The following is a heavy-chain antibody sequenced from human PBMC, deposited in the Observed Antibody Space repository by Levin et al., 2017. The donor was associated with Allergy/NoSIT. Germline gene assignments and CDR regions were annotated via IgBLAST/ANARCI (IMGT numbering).Heavy chain of an antibody. CDR3: ARAGIVGYSSSWYGWFDP. V-gene: IGHV1-69*13. D-gene: IGHD6-13*01. CDR1: GGTFSSYA. Sequence: ASVKVSCKASGGTFSSYAISWVRQAPGQGLEWMGGIIPIFGTANYAQKFQGRVTITADESTSTAYMELSSLRSEDTAVYYCARAGIVGYSSSWYGWFDPWGQGTLVTVSS. J-gene: IGHJ5*02. CDR2: IIPIFGTA.